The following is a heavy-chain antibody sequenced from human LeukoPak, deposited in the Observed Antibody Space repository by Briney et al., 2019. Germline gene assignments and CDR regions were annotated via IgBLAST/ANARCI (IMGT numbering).Heavy chain of an antibody. V-gene: IGHV3-20*04. J-gene: IGHJ4*02. CDR3: ARERVSSSATDFDY. D-gene: IGHD6-13*01. CDR2: INWNGGST. CDR1: GFTFDDYG. Sequence: GGSLRLSCAASGFTFDDYGMSWVRQAPGKGLEWVSGINWNGGSTGYADSVKGRFTISRDNAKNSLYLQMNSLRAEDTALYYCARERVSSSATDFDYWGQGTLVTVSS.